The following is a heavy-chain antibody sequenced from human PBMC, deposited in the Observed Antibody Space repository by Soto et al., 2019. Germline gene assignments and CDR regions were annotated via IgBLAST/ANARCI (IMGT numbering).Heavy chain of an antibody. CDR3: TRPDYGGNSVTGDY. Sequence: EVQLVESGGGLVLPGGSLKLSCATSGLSFSGSAIHWVRQASGKGLEWVGRIRGKGNNYATEYGASVKGRFTISRDDSKNTANLQLNSLKTEDTAVYYCTRPDYGGNSVTGDYWGQGTLVTVSS. J-gene: IGHJ4*02. CDR2: IRGKGNNYAT. CDR1: GLSFSGSA. V-gene: IGHV3-73*02. D-gene: IGHD4-17*01.